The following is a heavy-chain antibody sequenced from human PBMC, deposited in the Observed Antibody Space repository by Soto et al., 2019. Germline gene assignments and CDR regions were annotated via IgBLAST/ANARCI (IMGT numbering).Heavy chain of an antibody. D-gene: IGHD3-9*01. CDR3: AKHGRVLTGYYIGYYYMDV. CDR2: ISSSSSYI. Sequence: GGSLRLSCAASGFTFSSYSMNWVRQAPGKGLEWVSSISSSSSYIYYADSVKGRFTISRDNAKNSLYLQMNSLRAEDMAVYYCAKHGRVLTGYYIGYYYMDVWGKGTTVTVSS. CDR1: GFTFSSYS. V-gene: IGHV3-21*01. J-gene: IGHJ6*03.